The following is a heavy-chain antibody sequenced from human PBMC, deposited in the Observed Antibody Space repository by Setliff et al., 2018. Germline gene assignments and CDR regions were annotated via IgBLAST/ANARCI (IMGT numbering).Heavy chain of an antibody. D-gene: IGHD4-17*01. J-gene: IGHJ3*02. Sequence: SETLSLTCTVSGGSISSGGYYWSWIRQHPGKGLEWIGYIYYSGSTHYNPSLKSRVTTSVDTSKNQFSLKLSSVTAADTAVYYCARDPLTTNRRRAFDIWGQGTMVTVSS. CDR3: ARDPLTTNRRRAFDI. V-gene: IGHV4-31*03. CDR2: IYYSGST. CDR1: GGSISSGGYY.